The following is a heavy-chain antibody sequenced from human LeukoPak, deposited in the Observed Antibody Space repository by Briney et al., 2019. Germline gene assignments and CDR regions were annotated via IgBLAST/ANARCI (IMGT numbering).Heavy chain of an antibody. CDR1: GGTFSSYA. J-gene: IGHJ4*02. D-gene: IGHD1-26*01. Sequence: GASVKVSCKASGGTFSSYAISWVRQAPGQGLEWMGRIIPILGIANYAQRFQGRVTITADKSPSTAYMELSSLRSEDTAVYYCARVPEGYSGSYYHYWGQGTLVTVSS. CDR2: IIPILGIA. CDR3: ARVPEGYSGSYYHY. V-gene: IGHV1-69*04.